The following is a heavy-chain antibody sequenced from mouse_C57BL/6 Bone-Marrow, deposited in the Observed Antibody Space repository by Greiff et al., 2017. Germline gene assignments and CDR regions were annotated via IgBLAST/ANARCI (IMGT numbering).Heavy chain of an antibody. V-gene: IGHV1-50*01. Sequence: QVQLQQPGAELVKPGASVKLSCKASGYTFTSYWMQWVKQRPGQGLEWIGEIDPSDSSTNYNQKFKGKATLTVDTSSSTAYMQLSSLTSEDSAVLYCARDGSSPFAYWGQGTLVTVSA. CDR3: ARDGSSPFAY. J-gene: IGHJ3*01. D-gene: IGHD1-1*01. CDR2: IDPSDSST. CDR1: GYTFTSYW.